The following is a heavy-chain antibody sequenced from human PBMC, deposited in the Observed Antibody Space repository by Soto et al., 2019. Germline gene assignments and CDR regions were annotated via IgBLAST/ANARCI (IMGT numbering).Heavy chain of an antibody. Sequence: SETLSLTCTVSGGSVTSISSRNYYWGWIRQPPGKGLEWIGNIYYTGSTYYSPSLKSRVTISLGTSKNQFSLKLTSVTAADTAVYYCARHDYGDCFDYWGQGTLVTVSS. V-gene: IGHV4-39*01. CDR1: GGSVTSISSRNYY. D-gene: IGHD4-17*01. CDR2: IYYTGST. CDR3: ARHDYGDCFDY. J-gene: IGHJ4*02.